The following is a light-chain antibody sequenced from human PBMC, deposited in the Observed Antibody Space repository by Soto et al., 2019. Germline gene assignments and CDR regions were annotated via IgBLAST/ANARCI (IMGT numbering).Light chain of an antibody. J-gene: IGKJ4*01. V-gene: IGKV3-11*01. CDR2: SAS. CDR3: QQRSNWPPT. CDR1: QSVGND. Sequence: EIVLTQSPATLSLSRGERATLSCRASQSVGNDLVWYHQKRGQAPRLLIYSASNRATGIPARFSGSGSGTDFTLTISSLDPEDFAAYYCQQRSNWPPTFGGGTQVEIK.